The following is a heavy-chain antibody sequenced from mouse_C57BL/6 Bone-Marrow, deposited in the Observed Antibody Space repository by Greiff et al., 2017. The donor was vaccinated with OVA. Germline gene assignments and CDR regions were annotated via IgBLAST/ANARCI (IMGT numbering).Heavy chain of an antibody. CDR2: IRLKSDNYAT. Sequence: EVKLMESGGGLVQPGGSMKLSCVASGFTFSNYWMNWVRQSPEKGLEWVAQIRLKSDNYATHYAESVKGRFTISRDDSKSSVYLQMNNLRAEDTGIYYRTGSTMVTTVFDYWGQGTTLTVSS. J-gene: IGHJ2*01. V-gene: IGHV6-3*01. CDR1: GFTFSNYW. CDR3: TGSTMVTTVFDY. D-gene: IGHD2-2*01.